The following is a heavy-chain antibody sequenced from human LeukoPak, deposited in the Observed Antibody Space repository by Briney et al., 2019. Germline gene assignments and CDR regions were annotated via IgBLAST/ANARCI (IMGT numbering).Heavy chain of an antibody. CDR1: GFTFSSYA. D-gene: IGHD3-22*01. V-gene: IGHV3-23*01. CDR3: VGSDYYDSSGYGY. Sequence: GGSPRLSCAASGFTFSSYAMSWVRQAPGKGLEWVSAISGSGGSTYYADSVKGRFTISRDNSKNTLYLQMNSLRAEDTAVYYCVGSDYYDSSGYGYWGQGTLVTVSS. J-gene: IGHJ4*02. CDR2: ISGSGGST.